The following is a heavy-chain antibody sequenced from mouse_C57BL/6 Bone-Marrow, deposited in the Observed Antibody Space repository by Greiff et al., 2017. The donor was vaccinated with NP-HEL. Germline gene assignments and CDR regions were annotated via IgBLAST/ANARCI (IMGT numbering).Heavy chain of an antibody. V-gene: IGHV5-6*01. CDR1: GFTFSSYG. J-gene: IGHJ3*01. CDR3: ARHLVWFAY. CDR2: ISSGGSYT. Sequence: EVQLVESGGDLVKPGGSLKLSCAASGFTFSSYGMSWVRQTPDKRLEWVATISSGGSYTYYPDSVKGRFTISRDNAKNTLYLQMISLKSEDTAMYYCARHLVWFAYWGQGTLVTVSA.